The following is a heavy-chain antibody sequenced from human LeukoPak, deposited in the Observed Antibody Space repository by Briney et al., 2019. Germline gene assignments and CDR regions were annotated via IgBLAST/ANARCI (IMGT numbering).Heavy chain of an antibody. V-gene: IGHV3-21*01. Sequence: GGSLRLSCTASGFTFSSYNMNWVRQAPGKGLEWVSSFTAYSSASIYYADSVRGRFTISRDNAKNSLYLQINSLRAEDTAVYYCARGTYSGYDSSFDYWGQGTLVTVSS. CDR2: FTAYSSASI. D-gene: IGHD5-12*01. CDR3: ARGTYSGYDSSFDY. J-gene: IGHJ4*02. CDR1: GFTFSSYN.